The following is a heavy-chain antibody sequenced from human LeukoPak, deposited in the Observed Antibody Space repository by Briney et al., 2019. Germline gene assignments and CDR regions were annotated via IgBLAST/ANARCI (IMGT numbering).Heavy chain of an antibody. V-gene: IGHV3-23*01. CDR1: GFTFTTYA. D-gene: IGHD3-16*01. CDR2: VSASGGTT. CDR3: ARDPDMGAYYYYMDV. Sequence: PGGSLRLSCAASGFTFTTYAMSWVRQAPGKGLEWVSTVSASGGTTFYADSVRDRFTISRDNSKNTLYLQMNSLRAEDTAVYYCARDPDMGAYYYYMDVWGKGTTVTVSS. J-gene: IGHJ6*03.